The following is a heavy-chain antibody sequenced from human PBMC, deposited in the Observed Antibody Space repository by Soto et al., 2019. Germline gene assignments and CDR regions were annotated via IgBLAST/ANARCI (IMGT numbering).Heavy chain of an antibody. D-gene: IGHD6-19*01. J-gene: IGHJ4*02. CDR2: IYYSGST. CDR3: ASNGIAVAGEVFDY. CDR1: GGSISSSSYY. Sequence: ETLSLTFTVSGGSISSSSYYWGWIRQPPGKGLEWIGSIYYSGSTYYNPSLKSRVTISVDTSKNQFSLKLSSVTAADTAVYYCASNGIAVAGEVFDYWGQGTLVTVSS. V-gene: IGHV4-39*01.